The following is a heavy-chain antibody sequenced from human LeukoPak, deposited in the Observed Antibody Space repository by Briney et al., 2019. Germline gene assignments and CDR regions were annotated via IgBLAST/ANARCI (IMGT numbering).Heavy chain of an antibody. V-gene: IGHV1-2*02. CDR3: ARGVTLRLGELDPAEDAFDI. D-gene: IGHD3-16*01. CDR2: INPNSGGT. CDR1: GYTFTGYY. J-gene: IGHJ3*02. Sequence: GASVKVSCKASGYTFTGYYMHWVRQAPGQGLEWMGWINPNSGGTNYAQKFQGRVTMTRDTSISTAYMELSRLRSDDTAVYYCARGVTLRLGELDPAEDAFDIWGQGTMVTVSS.